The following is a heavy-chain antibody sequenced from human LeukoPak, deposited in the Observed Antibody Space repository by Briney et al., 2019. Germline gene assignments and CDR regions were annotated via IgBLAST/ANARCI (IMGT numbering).Heavy chain of an antibody. CDR3: ARGYYDILTGYWTNDAFHI. CDR2: ISSSSYI. CDR1: GFTFSSYS. V-gene: IGHV3-21*01. Sequence: GGSLRLSCAASGFTFSSYSMNWVRQAPGKGLEWVSSISSSSYIYYADSVKGRFTISRDNAKNSLYLQMNSLRAEDTAVYYCARGYYDILTGYWTNDAFHIWGQGTMVTVSS. J-gene: IGHJ3*02. D-gene: IGHD3-9*01.